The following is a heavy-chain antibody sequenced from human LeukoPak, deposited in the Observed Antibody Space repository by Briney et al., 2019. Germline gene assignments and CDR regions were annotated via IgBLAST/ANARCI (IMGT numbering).Heavy chain of an antibody. V-gene: IGHV3-21*01. J-gene: IGHJ5*02. Sequence: GGSRRLSCAAYGFTLSSYSMNWVRQAPGKGLEWVSSISSSSSYIYYADSVKGRFTISRDNAKNSLYLQMNSLRAEDTAVYYCARRPRVGSPQLEFDPWGQGTLVTVSS. D-gene: IGHD1-1*01. CDR3: ARRPRVGSPQLEFDP. CDR1: GFTLSSYS. CDR2: ISSSSSYI.